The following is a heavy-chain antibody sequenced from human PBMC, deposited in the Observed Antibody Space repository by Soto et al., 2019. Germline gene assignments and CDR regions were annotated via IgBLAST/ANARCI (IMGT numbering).Heavy chain of an antibody. J-gene: IGHJ3*02. CDR1: GYTFTSYA. Sequence: SVKVSRKSSGYTFTSYAMHWVRQAPGQRLEWMGWINACNGNTKYSQKFQGRVTITRDTSASTAYMELSSLRSEDTAVYYCAVLGYYDSSGYPMAFDIWGQGTMVTVAS. CDR3: AVLGYYDSSGYPMAFDI. D-gene: IGHD3-22*01. CDR2: INACNGNT. V-gene: IGHV1-3*01.